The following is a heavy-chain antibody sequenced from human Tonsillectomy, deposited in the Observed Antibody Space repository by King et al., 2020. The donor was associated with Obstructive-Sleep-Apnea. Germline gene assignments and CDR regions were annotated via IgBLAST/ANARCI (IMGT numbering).Heavy chain of an antibody. J-gene: IGHJ6*02. CDR1: GFTFSSYW. V-gene: IGHV3-7*03. CDR3: ARIEVSYYYYYGMDV. Sequence: VQLVESGGGLVQPGGSLRPSCAASGFTFSSYWMSWVRQAPGKGLEWVANIKQDGSEKYYVDSVKGRFTISRDNAKNSLNLQMNSLRADDTAVYYCARIEVSYYYYYGMDVWGQGTTVTVSS. CDR2: IKQDGSEK.